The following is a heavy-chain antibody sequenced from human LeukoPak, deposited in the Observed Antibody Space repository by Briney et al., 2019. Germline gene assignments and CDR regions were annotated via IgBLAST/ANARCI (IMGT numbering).Heavy chain of an antibody. J-gene: IGHJ4*02. D-gene: IGHD3-3*01. Sequence: ASVKVSCKASGYTFTSYGISWVRQAPGQGLEWMGWISAYNGNTNYVQKLQGRVTMTTDTSTSTAYMELRGLRSDDTAVYYCARVRDDFWSGYPNDYWGQGTLVTVSS. CDR2: ISAYNGNT. V-gene: IGHV1-18*01. CDR3: ARVRDDFWSGYPNDY. CDR1: GYTFTSYG.